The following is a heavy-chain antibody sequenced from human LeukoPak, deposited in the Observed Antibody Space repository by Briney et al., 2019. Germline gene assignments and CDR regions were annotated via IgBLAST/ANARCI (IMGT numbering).Heavy chain of an antibody. D-gene: IGHD3-10*02. J-gene: IGHJ6*04. V-gene: IGHV3-48*03. Sequence: GGSLRLSCAASGFTFSSYEMNWVRQAPGKGRERVSYISSSGSTIYYADSVKGRFTISRDNAKNSLYLQMNSLRAEDSAVYYCAELGITMIGGVWGKGTTVTISS. CDR2: ISSSGSTI. CDR3: AELGITMIGGV. CDR1: GFTFSSYE.